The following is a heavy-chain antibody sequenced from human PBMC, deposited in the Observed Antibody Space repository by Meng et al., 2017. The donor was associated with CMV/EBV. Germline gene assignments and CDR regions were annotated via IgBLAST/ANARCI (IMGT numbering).Heavy chain of an antibody. CDR1: GFSASAGGDA. V-gene: IGHV2-5*02. D-gene: IGHD5-24*01. CDR3: AHRLASAEWRQCPFDH. J-gene: IGHJ4*01. Sequence: LKRSGRSLVKPSPALTVASTSLGFSASAGGDASAWIHRPPVKALTGLALIYWDDDKRYSPSLKSRLTITKDTSTNQVVLTMTNMDPMDTATYYCAHRLASAEWRQCPFDHWGHGTLVTVFS. CDR2: IYWDDDK.